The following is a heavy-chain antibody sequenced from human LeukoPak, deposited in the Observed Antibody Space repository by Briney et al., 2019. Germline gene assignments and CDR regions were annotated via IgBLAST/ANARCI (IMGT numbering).Heavy chain of an antibody. CDR2: ISTYDSNT. D-gene: IGHD3-22*01. V-gene: IGHV1-18*01. CDR1: GGTFSSYA. Sequence: ASVKVSCKASGGTFSSYAISWVRQAPGQGLEWMGWISTYDSNTNYAQRLQGRVTMTTDTSTSTAYMDLRSLRSDDTAVYYCARGLNYYDSSGYYYDARFDYWGQGTLVTVSS. J-gene: IGHJ4*02. CDR3: ARGLNYYDSSGYYYDARFDY.